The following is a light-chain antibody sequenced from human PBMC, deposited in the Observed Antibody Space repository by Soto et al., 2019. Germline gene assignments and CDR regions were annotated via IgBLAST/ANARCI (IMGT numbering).Light chain of an antibody. J-gene: IGLJ2*01. Sequence: QSALTQPASVSGSPGQSITISCTGTSSDVGFYDLISWYQQHPGKAPKVIIFEVTKRPSGVSDRISGSKSGNTASLTISGLQAEDEADYYCFSHTGVFGGGTKVTVL. CDR1: SSDVGFYDL. CDR3: FSHTGV. V-gene: IGLV2-23*02. CDR2: EVT.